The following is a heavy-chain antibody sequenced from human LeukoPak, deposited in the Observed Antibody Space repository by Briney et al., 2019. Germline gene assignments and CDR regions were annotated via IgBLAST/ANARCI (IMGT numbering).Heavy chain of an antibody. CDR1: GFTFSSYG. Sequence: GGSLRLSCAASGFTFSSYGMSWVRQAPGKGLEWVSAISGSGGSTYYADSVKGRFTISRDNSKNTLYLQMNSLGAEDTAVYYCAKMVRGVIRNAFDIWGQGTTVTVSS. V-gene: IGHV3-23*01. J-gene: IGHJ3*02. D-gene: IGHD3-10*01. CDR2: ISGSGGST. CDR3: AKMVRGVIRNAFDI.